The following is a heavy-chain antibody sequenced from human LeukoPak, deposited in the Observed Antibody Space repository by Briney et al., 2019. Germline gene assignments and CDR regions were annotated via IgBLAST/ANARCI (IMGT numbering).Heavy chain of an antibody. J-gene: IGHJ4*02. Sequence: GGSLILSCAASGFTFSSYWMSWVRQAPGKGLEWVANIKQDGSERYYVDSVKGRFTISRDNTKNSLYLQMSSLRAEDTAVYYCARDKVSGATHFDYWGQGTLVTVSS. CDR2: IKQDGSER. V-gene: IGHV3-7*01. D-gene: IGHD1-26*01. CDR1: GFTFSSYW. CDR3: ARDKVSGATHFDY.